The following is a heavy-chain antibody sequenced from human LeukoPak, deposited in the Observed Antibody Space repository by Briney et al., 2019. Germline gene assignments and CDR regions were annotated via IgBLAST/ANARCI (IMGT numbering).Heavy chain of an antibody. CDR3: ARARNYGNFDY. CDR2: IYSGGST. V-gene: IGHV3-66*01. Sequence: PGGSLRLSCAASGFTASSNYMSWVRQAPGKGLEWVSVIYSGGSTYYADSVKGRFTISRDNSKNTLYLQMNSLRAEDTAVYYCARARNYGNFDYWGQGTLVAVSS. J-gene: IGHJ4*02. D-gene: IGHD1-7*01. CDR1: GFTASSNY.